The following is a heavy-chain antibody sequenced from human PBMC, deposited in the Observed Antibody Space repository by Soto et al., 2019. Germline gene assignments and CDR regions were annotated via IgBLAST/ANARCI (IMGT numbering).Heavy chain of an antibody. D-gene: IGHD5-18*01. CDR1: GYTFTSYD. J-gene: IGHJ6*03. V-gene: IGHV1-8*01. CDR2: MNPNSGNT. CDR3: ATGYSNYYYYYMDV. Sequence: ASVKVSCKASGYTFTSYDINWVRQATGQGLEWMGWMNPNSGNTGYAQKFRGRVTMTRNTPISTAYMELSSLRSEDTAVYYCATGYSNYYYYYMDVWGKGTTVTVSS.